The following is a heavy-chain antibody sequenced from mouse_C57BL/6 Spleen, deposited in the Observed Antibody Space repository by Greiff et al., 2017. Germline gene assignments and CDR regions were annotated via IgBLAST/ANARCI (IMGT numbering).Heavy chain of an antibody. V-gene: IGHV1-69*01. J-gene: IGHJ3*01. Sequence: QQSCKASGYTFTSYWMHWVKQRPGQGLEWIGEIDPSDSYTNYNQKFKGKSTLTVDKSSSTAYMQLSSLTSEDSAVYYCARSPYYYGSSFAYWGQGTLVTVSA. CDR1: GYTFTSYW. D-gene: IGHD1-1*01. CDR3: ARSPYYYGSSFAY. CDR2: IDPSDSYT.